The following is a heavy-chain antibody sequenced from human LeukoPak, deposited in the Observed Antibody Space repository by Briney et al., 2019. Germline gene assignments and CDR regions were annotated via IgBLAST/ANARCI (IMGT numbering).Heavy chain of an antibody. CDR1: GFTFDDYG. J-gene: IGHJ6*04. CDR3: ARDPDLMSSMDV. V-gene: IGHV3-20*04. CDR2: INWNGDST. D-gene: IGHD3-10*02. Sequence: PGGSLRLSCAASGFTFDDYGMSWVRQAPGKGQEWVSGINWNGDSTGYADSVKGRFTISRDNAKNSLYLQMNSLRAEDTALYYCARDPDLMSSMDVWGKGTTVTVSS.